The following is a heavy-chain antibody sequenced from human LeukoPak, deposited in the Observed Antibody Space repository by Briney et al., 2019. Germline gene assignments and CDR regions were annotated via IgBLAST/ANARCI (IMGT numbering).Heavy chain of an antibody. D-gene: IGHD5-24*01. CDR3: AKTRMEMATLGWFDP. V-gene: IGHV3-23*01. J-gene: IGHJ5*02. CDR2: ISGSGGST. CDR1: GFTFSSYA. Sequence: GGSLRLSCAASGFTFSSYAMSWVRQAPGKGLEWVSAISGSGGSTYYADSVKGRFTIPRDNSKNTLYLQMNSLRAEDTAVYYCAKTRMEMATLGWFDPWGQGTLVTVSS.